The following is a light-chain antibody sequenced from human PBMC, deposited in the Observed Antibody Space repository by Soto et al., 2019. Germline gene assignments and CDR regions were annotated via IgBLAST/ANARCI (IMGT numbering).Light chain of an antibody. J-gene: IGLJ1*01. V-gene: IGLV2-14*01. CDR3: SSYTSSSNAV. CDR1: SSDVGGYNY. Sequence: QSALTQPASVSGSPGQSITISCTGTSSDVGGYNYVSWYQQHLGKAPKLMIYEVSNRPSGVSNRFSGSKSGNTASLTISGLQAEDEADYYCSSYTSSSNAVFGTGTQLTVL. CDR2: EVS.